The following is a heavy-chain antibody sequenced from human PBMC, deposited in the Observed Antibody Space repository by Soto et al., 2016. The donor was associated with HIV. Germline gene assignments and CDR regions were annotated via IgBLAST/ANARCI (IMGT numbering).Heavy chain of an antibody. CDR2: ISGSGDST. CDR1: GFTFSSYA. Sequence: QLLESGGGLVQPGGSLRVSCAASGFTFSSYAMSWVRQSPGKGLEWVSAISGSGDSTYYADSVKGRFIISRDNSKNTLSMQMNSLRAEDTAVYYCASPRPGGLITSDSSVSRYLRDYGRDRGT. J-gene: IGHJ4*03. V-gene: IGHV3-23*01. CDR3: ASPRPGGLITSDSSVSRYLRDYG. D-gene: IGHD3-22*01.